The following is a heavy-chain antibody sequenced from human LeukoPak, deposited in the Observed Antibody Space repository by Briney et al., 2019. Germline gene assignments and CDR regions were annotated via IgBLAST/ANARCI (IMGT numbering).Heavy chain of an antibody. V-gene: IGHV4-34*01. Sequence: SETLSLTCAVYGGSFSGYYWSWIRQPPGKGLEWIGEINHSGSTNYNPSLKSRVTISVGTSKNQFSLKLSSVTAADTAVYYCAREESYYYYMDVWGKGTPVTVSS. CDR1: GGSFSGYY. J-gene: IGHJ6*03. CDR3: AREESYYYYMDV. CDR2: INHSGST.